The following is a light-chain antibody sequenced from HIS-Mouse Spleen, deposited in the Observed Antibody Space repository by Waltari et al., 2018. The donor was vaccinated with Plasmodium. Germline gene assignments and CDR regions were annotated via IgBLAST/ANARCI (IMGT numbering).Light chain of an antibody. J-gene: IGLJ2*01. CDR3: QVWDSSTANVV. CDR2: RDS. V-gene: IGLV3-9*01. Sequence: SYELTQPLSVSVALGQTARITCGGNHNGSNNVHWYQQKPGQAPVLVIYRDSNRPSGIPERFSGSNSGNTATLTISRAQAGDEADYYCQVWDSSTANVVFGGGTKLTVL. CDR1: HNGSNN.